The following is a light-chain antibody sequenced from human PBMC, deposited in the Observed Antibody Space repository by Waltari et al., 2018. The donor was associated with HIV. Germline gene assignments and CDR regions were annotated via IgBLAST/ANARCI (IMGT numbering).Light chain of an antibody. Sequence: EIVLTQSPDTLSLSPGERATLSCRASQSDTIDFLAWYQQKPGQAPRLLISGASNRATGIPDRFSGSGSGTDFTLTITRLEPEDFAVYYCQKYDTSPELTFGGGTRVVMK. V-gene: IGKV3-20*01. J-gene: IGKJ4*01. CDR3: QKYDTSPELT. CDR1: QSDTIDF. CDR2: GAS.